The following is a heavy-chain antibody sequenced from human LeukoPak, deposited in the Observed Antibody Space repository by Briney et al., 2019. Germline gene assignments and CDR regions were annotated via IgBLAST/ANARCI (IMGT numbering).Heavy chain of an antibody. J-gene: IGHJ4*02. V-gene: IGHV4-4*02. Sequence: SETLSLTCAVSGGSISSSNWWSWVRQPPGKGLEWIGEIYHSGSTNYNPSLKSRVTISVDKSKNQFSLKLSSVTAADTAVYCGSRRTAIFGVIKGPIDYWGRGTLVTVSS. CDR1: GGSISSSNW. D-gene: IGHD3-3*01. CDR3: SRRTAIFGVIKGPIDY. CDR2: IYHSGST.